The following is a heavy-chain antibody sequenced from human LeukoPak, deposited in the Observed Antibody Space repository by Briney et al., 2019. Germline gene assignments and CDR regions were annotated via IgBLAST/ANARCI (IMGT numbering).Heavy chain of an antibody. CDR1: EDTFTGYY. Sequence: ASVKVSCKASEDTFTGYYIHWVRQAPGQGLEWMGWVNPNNGVTEYAQAFQGRVTMTRDTSLSTAYMELSRLRSDDTAVYYCATDHCTRTNCYEDYYHGMDVWGQGTTVTVSS. V-gene: IGHV1-2*02. D-gene: IGHD2-2*01. CDR3: ATDHCTRTNCYEDYYHGMDV. J-gene: IGHJ6*02. CDR2: VNPNNGVT.